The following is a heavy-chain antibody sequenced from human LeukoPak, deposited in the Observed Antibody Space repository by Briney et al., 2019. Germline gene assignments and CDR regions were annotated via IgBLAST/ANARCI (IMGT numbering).Heavy chain of an antibody. D-gene: IGHD4-17*01. CDR3: AREGALTVTKDAFDI. J-gene: IGHJ3*02. CDR1: GFTFSSYE. V-gene: IGHV3-48*03. CDR2: ISSSGSTI. Sequence: GGSLRLSCAASGFTFSSYEMNWVRQAPGKGLEWVSYISSSGSTIYYADSVKGRFTISRDNAKNSLYLQMSSLRAEDTAVYYCAREGALTVTKDAFDIWGQGTMVTVSS.